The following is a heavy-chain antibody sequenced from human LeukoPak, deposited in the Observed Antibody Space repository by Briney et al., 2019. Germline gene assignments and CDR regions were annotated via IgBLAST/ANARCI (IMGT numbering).Heavy chain of an antibody. Sequence: GESLKISCKGPGYTFTSYWIGWVRQMPGKGLEWMGMVYPGDSDTRYSPSFQGQVTISADKSINTAYLQWSSLKASDTAMYYCARTAEASSGYSYWGQGTLVTVSS. V-gene: IGHV5-51*01. J-gene: IGHJ4*02. D-gene: IGHD3-22*01. CDR3: ARTAEASSGYSY. CDR1: GYTFTSYW. CDR2: VYPGDSDT.